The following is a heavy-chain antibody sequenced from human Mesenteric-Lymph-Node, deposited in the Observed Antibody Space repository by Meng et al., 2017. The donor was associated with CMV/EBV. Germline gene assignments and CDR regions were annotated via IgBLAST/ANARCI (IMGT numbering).Heavy chain of an antibody. CDR2: ISGSGGGT. J-gene: IGHJ4*02. D-gene: IGHD2-2*01. CDR1: GFTFNSFA. Sequence: GESLKISCAASGFTFNSFAMTWVRQAPGKGLEWVSTISGSGGGTYYADSVKARFTISRDNSKNTLYLQMNSLRAEDTAVYYCAKMDCSISCSHFDYWGQGTLVTVSS. CDR3: AKMDCSISCSHFDY. V-gene: IGHV3-23*01.